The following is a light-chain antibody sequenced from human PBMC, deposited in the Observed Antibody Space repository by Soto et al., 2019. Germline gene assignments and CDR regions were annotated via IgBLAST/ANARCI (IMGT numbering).Light chain of an antibody. Sequence: EIVLTQSPGTLSLSPGERATLSCRASQSVSSSYFAWYQQKPGQAPRLLIYGASSWATGIPDRFSGSGSGTDFTLTISSLEAEDVAVYYCQQYCSTPVTFGPGTKVDIK. CDR3: QQYCSTPVT. CDR2: GAS. J-gene: IGKJ3*01. V-gene: IGKV3-20*01. CDR1: QSVSSSY.